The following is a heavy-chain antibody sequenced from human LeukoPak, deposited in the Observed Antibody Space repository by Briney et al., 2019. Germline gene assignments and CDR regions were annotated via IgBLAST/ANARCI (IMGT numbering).Heavy chain of an antibody. Sequence: GGSLRLSCAASGFTFDGHAMLWVRQAPRTGMDWVALVSGDVGSTYYADSVKGRFTISRDNSKDSLYLQMNSLRTEDTALYYCVKGTYPLFDYWGQGTLVTVSS. CDR3: VKGTYPLFDY. V-gene: IGHV3-43*02. CDR2: VSGDVGST. CDR1: GFTFDGHA. J-gene: IGHJ4*02.